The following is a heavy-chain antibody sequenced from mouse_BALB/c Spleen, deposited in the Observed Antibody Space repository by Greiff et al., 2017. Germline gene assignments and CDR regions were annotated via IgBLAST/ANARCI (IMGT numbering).Heavy chain of an antibody. CDR1: GYSITSGYY. CDR3: ARGGYDDADWYFDV. J-gene: IGHJ1*01. Sequence: EVQLQESGPGLVKPSQSLSLTCSVTGYSITSGYYWNWIRQFPGNKLEWMGYISYDGSNNYNPSLKNRISITRDTSKNQFFLKLNSVTTEDTATYYCARGGYDDADWYFDVWGAGTTVTVSS. V-gene: IGHV3-6*02. CDR2: ISYDGSN. D-gene: IGHD2-14*01.